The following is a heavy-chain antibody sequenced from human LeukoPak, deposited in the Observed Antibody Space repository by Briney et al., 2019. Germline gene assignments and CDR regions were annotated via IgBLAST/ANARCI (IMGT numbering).Heavy chain of an antibody. CDR3: ARGSAVAGVLYYYYYYYMDV. J-gene: IGHJ6*03. CDR1: GGTFSNYA. D-gene: IGHD6-19*01. V-gene: IGHV1-69*06. Sequence: ASVKVSCKASGGTFSNYAISWVRQAPGQGLEWMGGIIPIFGTANYAQKFRGRVTITADKFTRTAYMELSSLRSEDTAVYYCARGSAVAGVLYYYYYYYMDVWGKGPRSPSP. CDR2: IIPIFGTA.